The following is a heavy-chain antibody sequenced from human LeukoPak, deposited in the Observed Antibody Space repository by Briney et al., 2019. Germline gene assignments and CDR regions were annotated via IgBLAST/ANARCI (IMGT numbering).Heavy chain of an antibody. D-gene: IGHD2-2*01. Sequence: PGGSLRLSCAASRFTFNSYAMSWVRQAPGKGLEWVSVIGGSNGITFYVGSVKGRFTISRDNSKDTLYLQMNSLRAEDTAVYYCARDYCSSTSCLFDYWGQGTLVTVSS. V-gene: IGHV3-23*01. CDR2: IGGSNGIT. CDR3: ARDYCSSTSCLFDY. CDR1: RFTFNSYA. J-gene: IGHJ4*02.